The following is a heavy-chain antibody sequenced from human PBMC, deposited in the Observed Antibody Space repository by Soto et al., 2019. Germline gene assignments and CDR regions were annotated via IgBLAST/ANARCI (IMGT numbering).Heavy chain of an antibody. CDR1: GGSISSYY. J-gene: IGHJ3*02. CDR3: ARGYCSGGSCYSGAFDI. CDR2: IYYSGST. V-gene: IGHV4-59*01. D-gene: IGHD2-15*01. Sequence: PSETLSLTCTVSGGSISSYYWSWIRQPPGKGLERIGYIYYSGSTNYNPSLKSRVTISVDTSKNQFSLKLSSVTAADTAVYYCARGYCSGGSCYSGAFDIWGQGTMVTVSS.